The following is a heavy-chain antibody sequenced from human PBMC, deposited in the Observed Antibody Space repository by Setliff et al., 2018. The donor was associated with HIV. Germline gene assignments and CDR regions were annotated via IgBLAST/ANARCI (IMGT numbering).Heavy chain of an antibody. CDR1: GFTFSDYY. D-gene: IGHD2-15*01. Sequence: GVLRLSCAASGFTFSDYYMSWIRQAPGKGLEWVSYISSSSSYIYYADSVKGRFTISRDNAKNSLYLQMNSLRAEDTAVYYCARERAGYCSGGSCYTNWFDPWGQGTLVTVSS. CDR3: ARERAGYCSGGSCYTNWFDP. CDR2: ISSSSSYI. V-gene: IGHV3-11*06. J-gene: IGHJ5*02.